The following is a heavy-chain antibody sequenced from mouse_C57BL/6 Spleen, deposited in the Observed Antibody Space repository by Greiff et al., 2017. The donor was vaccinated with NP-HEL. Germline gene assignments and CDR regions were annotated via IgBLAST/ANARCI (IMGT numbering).Heavy chain of an antibody. J-gene: IGHJ2*01. D-gene: IGHD2-13*01. CDR2: ISDGGSYT. V-gene: IGHV5-4*03. CDR3: ARGGDDAHFDY. Sequence: EVKLVEPGGGLVKPGGSLKLSCAASGFTFSSYAMSWVRQTPEKRLEWVATISDGGSYTYYPDNVKGRSTISKDKAKNNLYLQRSHLKSVDTAMYYCARGGDDAHFDYWGQGTTLTVSS. CDR1: GFTFSSYA.